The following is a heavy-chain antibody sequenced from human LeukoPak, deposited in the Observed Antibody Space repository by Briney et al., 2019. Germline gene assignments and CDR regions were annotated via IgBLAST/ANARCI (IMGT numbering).Heavy chain of an antibody. J-gene: IGHJ4*02. V-gene: IGHV4-61*01. CDR1: GYSISSGYY. CDR3: ARGRVAYSAYYFDY. Sequence: SETLSLTCAVSGYSISSGYYWGWIRQPPGKGLECIGYLYYTGNTNYKPSLRSRVTMSVDTSTNQFSLRLRSVTAADTAVYYCARGRVAYSAYYFDYWGRGTLVTVSS. CDR2: LYYTGNT. D-gene: IGHD2-15*01.